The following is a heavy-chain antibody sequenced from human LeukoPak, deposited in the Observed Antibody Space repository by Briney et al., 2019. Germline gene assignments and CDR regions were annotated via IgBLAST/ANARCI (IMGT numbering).Heavy chain of an antibody. CDR3: ARWELGVDAFDI. J-gene: IGHJ3*02. D-gene: IGHD7-27*01. Sequence: SETLSLTCTVSGGSISSSSYYWGWIRQPPGKGLEWIGSIYYSGSTYYNPSLKSRVTISVDTSKNQFSLKLSSVTAADTAVYYCARWELGVDAFDIWGQGTMVTVSS. V-gene: IGHV4-39*01. CDR2: IYYSGST. CDR1: GGSISSSSYY.